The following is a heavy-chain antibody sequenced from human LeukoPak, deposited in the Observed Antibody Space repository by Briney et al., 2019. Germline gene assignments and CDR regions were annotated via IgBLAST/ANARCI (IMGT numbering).Heavy chain of an antibody. CDR2: ISYDGSNK. CDR1: GFTFSSYA. D-gene: IGHD3-3*01. CDR3: AKDKSITIFGVAPYFDY. Sequence: GGSLRLSCAASGFTFSSYAMHWVRQAPGKGLEWVAVISYDGSNKYYADSVKGRFTISRDNSKNTLYLQMNSLRAEDTAVYYCAKDKSITIFGVAPYFDYWGQGTLVTVSS. V-gene: IGHV3-30-3*01. J-gene: IGHJ4*02.